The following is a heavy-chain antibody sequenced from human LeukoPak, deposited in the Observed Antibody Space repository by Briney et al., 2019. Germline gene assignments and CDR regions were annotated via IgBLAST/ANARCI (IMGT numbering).Heavy chain of an antibody. CDR1: GFTFSSDA. Sequence: PGGSLRLSCAASGFTFSSDAMTWVRQAPGEGLEWVSTITGSDDRTYYADSVKGRFTISRDYSKNTVHLQLNSLRAEDTAMYYCAKGPQLYSGYHPDYWEQGTLVTVSS. V-gene: IGHV3-23*01. D-gene: IGHD5-12*01. CDR3: AKGPQLYSGYHPDY. J-gene: IGHJ4*02. CDR2: ITGSDDRT.